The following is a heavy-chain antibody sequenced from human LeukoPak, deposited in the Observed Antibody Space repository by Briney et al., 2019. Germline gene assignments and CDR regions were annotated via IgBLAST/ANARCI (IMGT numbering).Heavy chain of an antibody. CDR3: ARASFQRWLQLGGD. J-gene: IGHJ4*02. V-gene: IGHV3-30-3*01. D-gene: IGHD5-24*01. Sequence: GGSLRLSCAASGFTFSSYAMHWVRQAPGKGLEWVAVISYDGSNKYYADSVKGRFTISRDNAKNSLYLQMNSLRDEDTAVYYCARASFQRWLQLGGDWGQGALVTVSS. CDR1: GFTFSSYA. CDR2: ISYDGSNK.